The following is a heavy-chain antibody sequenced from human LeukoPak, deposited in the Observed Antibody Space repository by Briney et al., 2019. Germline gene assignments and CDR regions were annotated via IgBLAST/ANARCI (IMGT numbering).Heavy chain of an antibody. V-gene: IGHV4-59*12. CDR3: AREPTDLVVNWFDI. CDR1: GGSISSYY. D-gene: IGHD2-15*01. J-gene: IGHJ3*02. CDR2: IYYSGST. Sequence: PSETLSLTCTVSGGSISSYYWSWIRQPPGKGLEWIGYIYYSGSTNYNPSLKSRVTISVDTSKNQFSLKLSSVTAADTAVYYCAREPTDLVVNWFDIWGQGTMVTVSS.